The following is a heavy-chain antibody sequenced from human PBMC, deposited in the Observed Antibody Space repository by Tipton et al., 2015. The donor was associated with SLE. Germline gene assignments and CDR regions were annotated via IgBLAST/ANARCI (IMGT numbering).Heavy chain of an antibody. CDR2: IYSGGST. J-gene: IGHJ5*02. D-gene: IGHD3-22*01. V-gene: IGHV4-59*11. Sequence: TLSLTCTVSGGSISSHYWSWIRQSPGTGLEWIGYIYSGGSTNYNPSLKSRVTISVDTSKNQFSLTLSSVTVADTAMYYCAKFGAFYDSSGHNYFDPWGQGTLVTVSS. CDR1: GGSISSHY. CDR3: AKFGAFYDSSGHNYFDP.